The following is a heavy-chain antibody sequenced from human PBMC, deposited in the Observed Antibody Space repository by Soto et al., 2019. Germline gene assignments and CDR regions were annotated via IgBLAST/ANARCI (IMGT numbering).Heavy chain of an antibody. CDR1: GFTFSGYW. J-gene: IGHJ3*02. Sequence: GGSLRLSCAASGFTFSGYWMSWVRQAPGKGLEWVANINKDGSEKYYVDSVRGRFTISRDNAKNSLYLQINSLRAEDTAVYYCARDRGKRITIFGVVKSNAFDIWGQGTMVTVSS. CDR2: INKDGSEK. D-gene: IGHD3-3*01. CDR3: ARDRGKRITIFGVVKSNAFDI. V-gene: IGHV3-7*01.